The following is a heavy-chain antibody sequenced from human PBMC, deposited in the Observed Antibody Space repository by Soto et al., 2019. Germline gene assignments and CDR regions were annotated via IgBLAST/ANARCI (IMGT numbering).Heavy chain of an antibody. CDR3: ARDFKESQYYYYCMDV. J-gene: IGHJ6*03. Sequence: EVQLVESGGGLVKPGGSLRLSCVVSGFTFSSYSMNWVRQAPGKGLEWVSSISSGSNYTCYADSVKGRFTISRDNAKNSVYLQMNSLRVEDTALYYCARDFKESQYYYYCMDVWGKGTTVTVSS. D-gene: IGHD3-10*01. V-gene: IGHV3-21*06. CDR1: GFTFSSYS. CDR2: ISSGSNYT.